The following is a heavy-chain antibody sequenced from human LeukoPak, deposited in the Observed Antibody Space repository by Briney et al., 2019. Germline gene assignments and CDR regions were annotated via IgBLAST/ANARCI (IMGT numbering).Heavy chain of an antibody. CDR1: GFTFSSYR. CDR2: VTSDGSGT. D-gene: IGHD2-2*01. Sequence: PGGSLRLSCAASGFTFSSYRMHWVRQVPGKGLVWVARVTSDGSGTNYADSVKGRFTISRDNGKNTLYLQMNSLRAEDTAVYYCARGVYQLHPWGQGTLVTVSS. CDR3: ARGVYQLHP. V-gene: IGHV3-74*01. J-gene: IGHJ5*02.